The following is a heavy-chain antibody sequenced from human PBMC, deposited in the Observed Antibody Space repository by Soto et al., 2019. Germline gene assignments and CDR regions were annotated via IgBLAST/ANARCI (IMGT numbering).Heavy chain of an antibody. CDR2: IYYSGTT. CDR1: GGSISSSSYY. V-gene: IGHV4-39*01. J-gene: IGHJ6*02. D-gene: IGHD3-3*01. Sequence: SVTLSRASTVSGGSISSSSYYGGWILQPPGKGLEWIGSIYYSGTTYYNPSLKSRVTISVHTSKNQFSLKLSSVTAADTAVYYCARLTGSMTIFGVGEDYGMDVWGQGTTVTVSS. CDR3: ARLTGSMTIFGVGEDYGMDV.